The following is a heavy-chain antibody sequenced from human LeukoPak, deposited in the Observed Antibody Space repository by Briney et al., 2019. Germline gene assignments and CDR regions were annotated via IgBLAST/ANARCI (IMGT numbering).Heavy chain of an antibody. J-gene: IGHJ4*02. CDR3: ARRYYDILTGYYTHSDY. Sequence: GASVKVSCKASGYTFTSYGTSWVRQAPGQGLEWMGWISAYNGNTNYAQKLQGRVTMTTDTSTSTAYMGLRSLRSDDTAVYYCARRYYDILTGYYTHSDYWGQGTLVTVSS. CDR2: ISAYNGNT. V-gene: IGHV1-18*01. CDR1: GYTFTSYG. D-gene: IGHD3-9*01.